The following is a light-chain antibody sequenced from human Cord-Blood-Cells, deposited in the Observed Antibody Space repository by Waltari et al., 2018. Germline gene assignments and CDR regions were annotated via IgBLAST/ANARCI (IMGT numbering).Light chain of an antibody. CDR2: DVR. CDR1: SSDVGGYNY. J-gene: IGLJ1*01. V-gene: IGLV2-14*03. Sequence: SALTQPASVSGFPGQLITISFTGTSSDVGGYNYVSWYQQHPRQTPKLMIYDVRNRPSWVSNRFSGSKSGNTASLTSSGLQAEDEADYYCSSYTSSSLYVFGTGTKVTVL. CDR3: SSYTSSSLYV.